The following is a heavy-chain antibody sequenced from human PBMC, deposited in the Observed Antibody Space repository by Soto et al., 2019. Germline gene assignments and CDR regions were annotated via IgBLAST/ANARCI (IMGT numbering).Heavy chain of an antibody. J-gene: IGHJ5*02. Sequence: QVQLQESGPGLVKPSETLSLTCTVSGGSISSYYWSWIRQPPGKGLEWIGYIYYSGSTNYNPSLKSRVTIAVDTSKTQFSLKLSSVTAADTAVYYCARAVGASSSTWFDPWGQGTLVTVSS. CDR1: GGSISSYY. CDR3: ARAVGASSSTWFDP. CDR2: IYYSGST. V-gene: IGHV4-59*01. D-gene: IGHD1-26*01.